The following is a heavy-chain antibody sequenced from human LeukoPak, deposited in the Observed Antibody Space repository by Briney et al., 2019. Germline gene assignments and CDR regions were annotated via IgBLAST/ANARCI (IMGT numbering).Heavy chain of an antibody. V-gene: IGHV4-59*01. J-gene: IGHJ6*02. CDR1: GGSISSYY. CDR3: AGLNLKNSNGMDV. CDR2: IHYRGST. D-gene: IGHD2/OR15-2a*01. Sequence: PSETLSLTCTVSGGSISSYYWSWIRQPPGKGLEWIGYIHYRGSTNYNPSLKSRVTISVDTSKKQFSLKLTSVTAADTAVYYCAGLNLKNSNGMDVWGQGTTVIVSS.